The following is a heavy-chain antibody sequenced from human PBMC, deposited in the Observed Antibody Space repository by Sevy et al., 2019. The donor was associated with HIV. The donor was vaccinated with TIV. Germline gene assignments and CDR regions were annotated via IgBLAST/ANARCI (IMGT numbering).Heavy chain of an antibody. J-gene: IGHJ4*02. CDR3: AKDRSRITMIVVAQYYFDY. V-gene: IGHV3-30*02. CDR2: IRYDGSNK. Sequence: GGSLRLSCAASGFTFSSYGMHWVRQSPGKGLEWVAFIRYDGSNKYYADSVKGRFTISRDNSKNTLYLQMNSLRAEDTAVYYCAKDRSRITMIVVAQYYFDYWGQGTLVTVSS. D-gene: IGHD3-22*01. CDR1: GFTFSSYG.